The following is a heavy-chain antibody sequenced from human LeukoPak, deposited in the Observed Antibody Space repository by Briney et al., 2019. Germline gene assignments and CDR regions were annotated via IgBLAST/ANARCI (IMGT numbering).Heavy chain of an antibody. V-gene: IGHV4-39*07. D-gene: IGHD3-3*01. CDR1: GDSISSYY. CDR2: IYYSGST. Sequence: SETLSLTCTVSGDSISSYYWGWIRQPPGKGLEWIGSIYYSGSTYYNPSLKSRVTISVDTSKNQFSLKLSSVTAADTAVYYCARGRYDFWSGYYDDYWGQGTLVTVSS. CDR3: ARGRYDFWSGYYDDY. J-gene: IGHJ4*02.